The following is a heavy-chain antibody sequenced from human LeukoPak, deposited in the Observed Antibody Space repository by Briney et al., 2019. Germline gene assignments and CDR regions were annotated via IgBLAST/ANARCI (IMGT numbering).Heavy chain of an antibody. CDR2: INTDGSST. D-gene: IGHD1-26*01. J-gene: IGHJ6*03. Sequence: GGSLRLSCAASGLTFSSYWMHWVRQAPGKGLVWVSRINTDGSSTSYADSVKGRFTISRDNAKSTLYLQMNSLRAEDTAVYYCARDGGSSWYYYYMDVWGKGTTVTVSS. CDR1: GLTFSSYW. V-gene: IGHV3-74*01. CDR3: ARDGGSSWYYYYMDV.